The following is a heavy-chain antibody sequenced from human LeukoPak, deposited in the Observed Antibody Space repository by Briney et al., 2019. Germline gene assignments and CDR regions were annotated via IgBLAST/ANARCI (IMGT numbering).Heavy chain of an antibody. D-gene: IGHD3-10*01. Sequence: GGALRLSCAASGFTFSDYYMIWIRQAPGKGLEWVSYISSSGSTIYYADSVKGRFTISRDNAKNSLYLQMNSLRAEDTAVYYCARYYYGSGSPVDYWGQGTLVTVSS. V-gene: IGHV3-11*01. CDR3: ARYYYGSGSPVDY. CDR2: ISSSGSTI. CDR1: GFTFSDYY. J-gene: IGHJ4*02.